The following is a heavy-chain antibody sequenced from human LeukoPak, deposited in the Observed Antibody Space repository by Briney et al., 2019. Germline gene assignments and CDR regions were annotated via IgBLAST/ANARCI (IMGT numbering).Heavy chain of an antibody. CDR1: GFTFSSYG. V-gene: IGHV3-33*01. D-gene: IGHD5-12*01. CDR2: IWYDGSNK. Sequence: GGSLRLYCAASGFTFSSYGMHWVRQAPGKGLEWVAVIWYDGSNKYYADSVEGRFTISRDNSKNTLYLQMNSLRAEDTAVYYCAREKMVATYYYYYYYGMDVWGQGTTVTVSS. J-gene: IGHJ6*02. CDR3: AREKMVATYYYYYYYGMDV.